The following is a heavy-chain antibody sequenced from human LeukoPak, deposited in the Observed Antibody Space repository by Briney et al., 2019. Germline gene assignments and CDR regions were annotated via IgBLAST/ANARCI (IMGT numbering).Heavy chain of an antibody. J-gene: IGHJ6*04. D-gene: IGHD3-10*02. CDR3: AELGTTMIGGV. CDR1: GFTFSTYN. V-gene: IGHV3-48*01. CDR2: ISSSSSTI. Sequence: GGSLRLSCAASGFTFSTYNMNWVRQAPGKGLEGVSYISSSSSTIYYADSVKGRFTISRDNAKNSLYLQMNSLRAEDTAVYYCAELGTTMIGGVWGKGTTVTISS.